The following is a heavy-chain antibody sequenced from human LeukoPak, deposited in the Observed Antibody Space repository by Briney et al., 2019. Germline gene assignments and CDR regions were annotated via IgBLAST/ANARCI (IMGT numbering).Heavy chain of an antibody. J-gene: IGHJ4*02. V-gene: IGHV4-59*08. D-gene: IGHD2-15*01. CDR2: IYYSGST. CDR1: GGSISSYY. CDR3: ARGHLSGGSVHFDY. Sequence: SETLSLTCTVSGGSISSYYWSWIRQPPGKGLEWIGYIYYSGSTNYSPSLKSRVTISIDTSKKQFSLKLSSVTAADTALYYCARGHLSGGSVHFDYWGQGTLVTASS.